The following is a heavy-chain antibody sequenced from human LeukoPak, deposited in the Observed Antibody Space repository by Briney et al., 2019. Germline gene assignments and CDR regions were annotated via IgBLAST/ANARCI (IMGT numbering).Heavy chain of an antibody. V-gene: IGHV3-21*01. CDR3: AREVGRVAVRPYFDY. J-gene: IGHJ4*02. Sequence: PGGSLRLSCVASGFTISSYSMNWVRQAPGEGLEWVSGISSGSRYIYYADSVKGRFTISRDNSNNTLYLQMDSLRADDTAVYYCAREVGRVAVRPYFDYWGQGTLVTVSS. CDR2: ISSGSRYI. CDR1: GFTISSYS. D-gene: IGHD6-6*01.